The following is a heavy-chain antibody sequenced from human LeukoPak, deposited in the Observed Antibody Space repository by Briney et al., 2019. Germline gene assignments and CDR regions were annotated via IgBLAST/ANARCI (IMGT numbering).Heavy chain of an antibody. CDR3: ARAPSPYSGSTTFDY. CDR2: INSNGSST. V-gene: IGHV3-74*01. Sequence: GGSLRLSCAASGFTFSSYWMHWVRQAPGKGLVWVSRINSNGSSTSYADSVKGRFTISRDNAKNTLYLQMNGLRAEDTAVYYCARAPSPYSGSTTFDYWGQGTLVTVSS. D-gene: IGHD1-26*01. CDR1: GFTFSSYW. J-gene: IGHJ4*02.